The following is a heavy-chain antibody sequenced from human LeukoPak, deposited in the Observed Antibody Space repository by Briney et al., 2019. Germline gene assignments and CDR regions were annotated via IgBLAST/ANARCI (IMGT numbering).Heavy chain of an antibody. D-gene: IGHD5-12*01. CDR2: INPNSGGT. J-gene: IGHJ6*03. CDR3: ARGGYSGYDRRYYYMDV. Sequence: GASVTVSCTASGYTFTGYYMHWVRQATGQGLERMGWINPNSGGTNYAQKFQGRVTMTRDTSISTAYMELSRLRSDDTAVYYCARGGYSGYDRRYYYMDVWGKGTTVTVSS. V-gene: IGHV1-2*02. CDR1: GYTFTGYY.